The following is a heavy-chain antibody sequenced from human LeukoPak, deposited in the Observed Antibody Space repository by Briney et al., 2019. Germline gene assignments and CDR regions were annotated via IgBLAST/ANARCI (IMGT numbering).Heavy chain of an antibody. D-gene: IGHD6-13*01. Sequence: GGSLRLSCAASGLSFSSYGMHWVRQAPGKGLEWVAFIQYDGSNKFYADSVKGRFTISRDNSKNTLYLQMNSLRAEDTAVYYCARGSKYTSSWSRNKWFDPWGQGTLVTVSS. CDR3: ARGSKYTSSWSRNKWFDP. CDR2: IQYDGSNK. J-gene: IGHJ5*02. V-gene: IGHV3-30*06. CDR1: GLSFSSYG.